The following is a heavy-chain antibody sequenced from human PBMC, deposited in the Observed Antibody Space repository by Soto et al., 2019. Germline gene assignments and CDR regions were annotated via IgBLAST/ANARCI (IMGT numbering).Heavy chain of an antibody. CDR3: ATTRIQSIAARSGYYYYGMDV. Sequence: GESLKISCKGSGYSFTSYWIGWVRQMPGKGLEWMGIIYPGDSDTRYSPSFQGQVTISADKSISTAYLQWSSLKASDTAMYYCATTRIQSIAARSGYYYYGMDVWGQGTTVTVSS. V-gene: IGHV5-51*01. CDR2: IYPGDSDT. D-gene: IGHD6-6*01. CDR1: GYSFTSYW. J-gene: IGHJ6*02.